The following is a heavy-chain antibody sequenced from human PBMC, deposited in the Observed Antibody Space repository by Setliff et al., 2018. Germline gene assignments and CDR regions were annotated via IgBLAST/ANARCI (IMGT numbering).Heavy chain of an antibody. CDR1: GYSISSGDYY. Sequence: SETLSLTCTVSGYSISSGDYYWSWIRQPPGKGLEWIGSIYYSGSTNYNPSLKSRVTISVDTSKNQFSLKLSSVTAADTAVYYCARDSAPSYYYDSSGYPFDPWGQGTLVTVSS. V-gene: IGHV4-61*08. J-gene: IGHJ5*02. CDR3: ARDSAPSYYYDSSGYPFDP. D-gene: IGHD3-22*01. CDR2: IYYSGST.